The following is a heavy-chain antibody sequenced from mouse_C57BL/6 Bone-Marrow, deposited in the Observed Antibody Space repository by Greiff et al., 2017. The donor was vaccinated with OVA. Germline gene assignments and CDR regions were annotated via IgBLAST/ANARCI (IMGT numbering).Heavy chain of an antibody. CDR3: AKSGNYGSRGYAMDY. J-gene: IGHJ4*01. Sequence: QVHVKQSGPGLVQPSQSLSITCTVSGFSLTSYGVHWVRQSPGKGLEWLGVIWRGGSTDYNAAFMSRLSITKDNSKSQVFFKMNSLQADDTAIYYCAKSGNYGSRGYAMDYWGQGASVTVSS. CDR1: GFSLTSYG. V-gene: IGHV2-5*01. D-gene: IGHD1-1*01. CDR2: IWRGGST.